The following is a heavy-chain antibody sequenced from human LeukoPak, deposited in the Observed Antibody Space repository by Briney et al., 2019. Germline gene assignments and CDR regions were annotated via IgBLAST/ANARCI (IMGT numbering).Heavy chain of an antibody. CDR2: IYHSGST. CDR3: ASGRFGELFS. V-gene: IGHV4-38-2*02. D-gene: IGHD3-10*01. CDR1: GYSISSGYY. J-gene: IGHJ4*02. Sequence: PSETLSLTCTVSGYSISSGYYWGWIRRPPGKGLEWIGSIYHSGSTYYNPSLKSRVTISVDTSKNQFSLRLSSVTAADTAVYYCASGRFGELFSWGQGTLVTVSS.